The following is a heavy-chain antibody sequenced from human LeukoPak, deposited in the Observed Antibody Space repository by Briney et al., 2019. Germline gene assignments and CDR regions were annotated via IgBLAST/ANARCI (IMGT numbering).Heavy chain of an antibody. V-gene: IGHV1-2*02. J-gene: IGHJ5*02. Sequence: GASVKVSCKASGYTFTGYYMHWVRQAPGQGLEWMGWINPNTGGTNYAQKFQGRVTMTRDTSISAAYMEVSSLTSDDTAVYYCARGTLDTWGQGTLVTVSS. CDR3: ARGTLDT. CDR2: INPNTGGT. CDR1: GYTFTGYY.